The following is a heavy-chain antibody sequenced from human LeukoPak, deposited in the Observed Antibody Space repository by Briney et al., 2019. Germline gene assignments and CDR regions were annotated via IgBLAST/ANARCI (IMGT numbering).Heavy chain of an antibody. J-gene: IGHJ6*03. D-gene: IGHD3-10*01. V-gene: IGHV1-18*01. Sequence: GASVKVSCKASGYTFTSYGISWVRQAPGQGLEWMGWISAYNGNTNYAQKLQSRVTMTTDTSTSTAYMELRSLRSDDTAVYYCAREVGLWFGELLAYDYMDVWGKGTTVTVSS. CDR2: ISAYNGNT. CDR1: GYTFTSYG. CDR3: AREVGLWFGELLAYDYMDV.